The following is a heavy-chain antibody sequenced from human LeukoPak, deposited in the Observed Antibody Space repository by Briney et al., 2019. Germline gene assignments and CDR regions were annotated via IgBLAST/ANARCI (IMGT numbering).Heavy chain of an antibody. CDR2: FDPEDGET. Sequence: ASVKVSCKASGYTLTELSIHWVRLAPGERLEWMGGFDPEDGETIYAQKFQGRVTMTEDTSTYTANMELSSLRSDDTAVYYCATGGTYYYGNTTYHTFDYWGQGTLLTVSS. D-gene: IGHD3-10*01. J-gene: IGHJ4*02. CDR1: GYTLTELS. V-gene: IGHV1-24*01. CDR3: ATGGTYYYGNTTYHTFDY.